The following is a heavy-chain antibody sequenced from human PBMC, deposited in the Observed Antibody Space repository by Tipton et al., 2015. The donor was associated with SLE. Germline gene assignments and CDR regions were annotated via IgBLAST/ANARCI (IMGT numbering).Heavy chain of an antibody. J-gene: IGHJ5*02. CDR1: GGSIRTGGYY. D-gene: IGHD5-24*01. CDR2: VSSTGGA. Sequence: TLSLTCTVSGGSIRTGGYYWSWIRQLPGKGLEWIGSVSSTGGAYYNPSLKSRLTTSVDTSKDQFSLRLTSVTAADTAIYYCARHGRIEMATVKGLFDPWGQGTLVIVSS. CDR3: ARHGRIEMATVKGLFDP. V-gene: IGHV4-31*03.